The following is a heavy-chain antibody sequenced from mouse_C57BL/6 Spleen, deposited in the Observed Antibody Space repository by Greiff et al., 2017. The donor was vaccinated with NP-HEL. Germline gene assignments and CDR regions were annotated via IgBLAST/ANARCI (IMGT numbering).Heavy chain of an antibody. Sequence: QVQLKQSGAELVRPGASVKLSCKASGYTFTDYYINWVKQRPGQGLEWIARIYPGSGNTYYNEKFKGKATLTAEKSSSTAYMQLSSLTSEDSAVYFCARKGLRREGFDYWGQGTTLTVSS. J-gene: IGHJ2*01. V-gene: IGHV1-76*01. CDR3: ARKGLRREGFDY. CDR1: GYTFTDYY. CDR2: IYPGSGNT. D-gene: IGHD2-2*01.